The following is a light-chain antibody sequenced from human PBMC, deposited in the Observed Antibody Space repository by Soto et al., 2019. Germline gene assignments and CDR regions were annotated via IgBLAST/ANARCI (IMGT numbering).Light chain of an antibody. CDR1: QSVGTW. CDR2: KAS. V-gene: IGKV1-5*03. CDR3: QQYDTYSTR. J-gene: IGKJ1*01. Sequence: DIQMTQSPSTLSAFVGDRVTITCRASQSVGTWLAWYQQKPGKAPKFLIYKASILESGVPSRFSGSGSGTEFTLTISSLQPDDFATYYCQQYDTYSTRFGQGTKVEI.